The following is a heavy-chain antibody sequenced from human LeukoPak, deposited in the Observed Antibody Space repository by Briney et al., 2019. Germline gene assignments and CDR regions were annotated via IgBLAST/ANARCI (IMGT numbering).Heavy chain of an antibody. CDR2: IRYDGTNK. CDR3: ARIIVGATGIDY. CDR1: GFNFSGYG. Sequence: GGSLRLSCGASGFNFSGYGMHWVRQAPGEGLEWVAFIRYDGTNKYYADSVKGRFTISRDNDKNTLYLQMNSLRAEDTAVYYCARIIVGATGIDYWGQGTLVSVSS. J-gene: IGHJ4*02. V-gene: IGHV3-30*02. D-gene: IGHD1-26*01.